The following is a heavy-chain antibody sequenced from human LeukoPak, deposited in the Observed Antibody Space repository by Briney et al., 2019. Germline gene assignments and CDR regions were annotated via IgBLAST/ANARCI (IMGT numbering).Heavy chain of an antibody. CDR3: ARDGWVGATPSGFDY. Sequence: SETLSLTCTVSGVSISNGGAYWSWLRQHPGKGLEWIGYIYYSGSTYYNPSLKSRVSISADTSKNHFSLSLSSVTAADTAVYYCARDGWVGATPSGFDYWGQGTLVTVSS. CDR2: IYYSGST. CDR1: GVSISNGGAY. J-gene: IGHJ4*02. V-gene: IGHV4-31*03. D-gene: IGHD2-15*01.